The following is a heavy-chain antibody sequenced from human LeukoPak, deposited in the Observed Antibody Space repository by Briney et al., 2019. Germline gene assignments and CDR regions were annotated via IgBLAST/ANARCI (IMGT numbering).Heavy chain of an antibody. Sequence: GGSLRLSCAASGFTFSSYEMNWVRQAPGKGLEWVSYISSSGSTIYYADSVKDRFTISRDNAKNSLYLQMNSLRAEDTAVYYCAREQTPRLYCGGDCYSIDYWGQGTLVTVSS. D-gene: IGHD2-21*02. CDR3: AREQTPRLYCGGDCYSIDY. J-gene: IGHJ4*02. V-gene: IGHV3-48*03. CDR1: GFTFSSYE. CDR2: ISSSGSTI.